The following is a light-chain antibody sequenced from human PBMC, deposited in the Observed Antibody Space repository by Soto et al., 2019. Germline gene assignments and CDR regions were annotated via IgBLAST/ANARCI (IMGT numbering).Light chain of an antibody. CDR3: QQYKTYMYT. J-gene: IGKJ2*01. V-gene: IGKV1-5*03. CDR1: QSIDSW. CDR2: RAS. Sequence: DIQMTQSPSTLSASVGDRVTITCRASQSIDSWLAWYQQKPGKAPKLLIYRASSLESGVPSRFSGSKGGTEFTLTVSSLQPDDFATYYCQQYKTYMYTFAQGTKLEIK.